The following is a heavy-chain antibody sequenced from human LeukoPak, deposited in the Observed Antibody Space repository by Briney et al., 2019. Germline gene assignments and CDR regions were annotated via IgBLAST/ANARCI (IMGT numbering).Heavy chain of an antibody. CDR3: ARVYYYGANWFDP. Sequence: SETLSLTRTVSGGSISSGDYYWSWIRQPPGKGLEWIGYIYYSGSTYYNPSLKRRVTISVDTSKNQFSLKLSSVTAADTAVYYCARVYYYGANWFDPWGQGTLVTVSS. CDR1: GGSISSGDYY. V-gene: IGHV4-30-4*01. CDR2: IYYSGST. D-gene: IGHD3-10*01. J-gene: IGHJ5*02.